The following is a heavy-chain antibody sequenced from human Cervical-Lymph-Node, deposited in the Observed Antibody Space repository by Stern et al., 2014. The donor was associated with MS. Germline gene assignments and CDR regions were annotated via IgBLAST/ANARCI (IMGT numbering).Heavy chain of an antibody. CDR1: GFTFSSYA. Sequence: VQLVESGGGVVQPGRSLRLSCAASGFTFSSYAMHWVRQAPGQGLEWVAVISSEGSNKSYADSGKGRFTISRDNSKNTLYLQMNSLRAEDTAVYYCARTYYYGSGSQKDYYGMDVWGQGTTVTVSS. D-gene: IGHD3-10*01. CDR3: ARTYYYGSGSQKDYYGMDV. V-gene: IGHV3-30-3*01. J-gene: IGHJ6*02. CDR2: ISSEGSNK.